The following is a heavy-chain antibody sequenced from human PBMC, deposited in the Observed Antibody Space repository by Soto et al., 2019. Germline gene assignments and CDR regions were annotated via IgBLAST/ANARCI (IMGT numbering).Heavy chain of an antibody. CDR1: GGSISSSSYY. V-gene: IGHV4-39*07. CDR2: IYYSGST. J-gene: IGHJ6*02. Sequence: SETLSLTCTVSGGSISSSSYYWGWIRQPPGKGLEWIGSIYYSGSTYYNPSLKSRVTISVDTSKNQFSLKLSSVTAADTAVYYCARDRRYSSGWGPYYYYGMDVWGQGTTVTVSS. CDR3: ARDRRYSSGWGPYYYYGMDV. D-gene: IGHD6-19*01.